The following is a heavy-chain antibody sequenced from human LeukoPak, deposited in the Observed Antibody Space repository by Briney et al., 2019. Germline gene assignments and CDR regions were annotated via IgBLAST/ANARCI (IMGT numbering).Heavy chain of an antibody. CDR3: ARGSSSSWYWFDP. V-gene: IGHV4-34*01. CDR1: GGSLSGYY. D-gene: IGHD6-13*01. Sequence: SETLSLNCAVYGGSLSGYYWSWIRQPQGKGLEWIGEINHSGSTNYNPSLKSRVTISVDTSKNQFSLKLSSVTAADTAVYYCARGSSSSWYWFDPWGQGTLVTVSS. J-gene: IGHJ5*02. CDR2: INHSGST.